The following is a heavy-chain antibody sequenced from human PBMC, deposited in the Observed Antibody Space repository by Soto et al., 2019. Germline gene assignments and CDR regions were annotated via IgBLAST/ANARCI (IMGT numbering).Heavy chain of an antibody. V-gene: IGHV3-7*03. CDR3: ARDGDRAAAGIGYDY. CDR2: IKQDGSEK. J-gene: IGHJ4*02. Sequence: EVQLVESGGGLVQPGGSLRLSCAASGFTFSSYWMSWVRQAPGKGLEWVANIKQDGSEKYYVDSVKGRFTISRDNAKNSLYLQMNSLRAEDTAVYYCARDGDRAAAGIGYDYWGQGTLVTVSS. CDR1: GFTFSSYW. D-gene: IGHD6-13*01.